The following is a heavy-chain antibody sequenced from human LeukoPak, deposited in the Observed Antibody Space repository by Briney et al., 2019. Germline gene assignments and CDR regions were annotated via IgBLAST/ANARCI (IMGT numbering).Heavy chain of an antibody. Sequence: VKVSCKASGGTFSSYAISWVRQAPGQGLEWMGGIIPIFGTANYAQKFQGRVTITADESTSTAYMELSSLRSEDTAVYYCARKGRGSSGWYFQDWGQGTLVTVSS. CDR2: IIPIFGTA. D-gene: IGHD6-19*01. J-gene: IGHJ4*02. CDR3: ARKGRGSSGWYFQD. CDR1: GGTFSSYA. V-gene: IGHV1-69*01.